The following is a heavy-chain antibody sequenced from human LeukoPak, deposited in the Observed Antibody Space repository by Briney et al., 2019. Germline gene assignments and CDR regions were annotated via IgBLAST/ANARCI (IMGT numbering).Heavy chain of an antibody. CDR2: IKEDGSDK. Sequence: GGSLRLSCAASGFTFSRYWMIWVRQAPGKGLEWVANIKEDGSDKRYAESVKGRFAISRDNAENTVYLQMNSLRAEDTAVYYCSRGNWGSSGGHCWGQGTLVTVSS. D-gene: IGHD7-27*01. V-gene: IGHV3-7*01. CDR3: SRGNWGSSGGHC. J-gene: IGHJ4*02. CDR1: GFTFSRYW.